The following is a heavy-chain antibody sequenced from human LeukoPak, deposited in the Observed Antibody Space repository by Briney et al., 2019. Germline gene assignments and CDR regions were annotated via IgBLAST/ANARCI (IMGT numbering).Heavy chain of an antibody. D-gene: IGHD2-2*01. V-gene: IGHV5-51*01. CDR2: VSPGDSDT. Sequence: GESLKISCQGSGYTFTNYWIGWVRQMPGKGLEWMGTVSPGDSDTRHSPSFQGQVTLSVDKSISAAYLQWSSLKASDTALYYCARRSRGHCTTTSCFFDYWGQGTLVTVSS. CDR1: GYTFTNYW. J-gene: IGHJ4*02. CDR3: ARRSRGHCTTTSCFFDY.